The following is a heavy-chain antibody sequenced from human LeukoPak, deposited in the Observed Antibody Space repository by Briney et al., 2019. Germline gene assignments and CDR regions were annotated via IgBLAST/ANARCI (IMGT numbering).Heavy chain of an antibody. CDR1: GFTVSSNY. CDR2: IYSGGST. CDR3: ARVLGGYYGMDV. D-gene: IGHD3-16*01. J-gene: IGHJ6*02. Sequence: GGSLRLSCAASGFTVSSNYMSWVRQAPGKGLEWVSVIYSGGSTYYADSVKGRFTISRDNSKNTLYLQMNSLRAEDTAVYYCARVLGGYYGMDVWGQGTTVTVSS. V-gene: IGHV3-53*01.